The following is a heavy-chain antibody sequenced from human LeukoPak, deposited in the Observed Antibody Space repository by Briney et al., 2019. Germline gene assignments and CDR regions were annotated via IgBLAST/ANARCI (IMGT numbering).Heavy chain of an antibody. CDR3: ARHGGAGYCSGGSCFDV. CDR2: ISSSGSTI. V-gene: IGHV3-11*04. D-gene: IGHD2-15*01. Sequence: GGSLRLSCTASGFTFSDFWMHWVRQVPGKGLVWVSYISSSGSTIYYADSVKGRFTISRDNAKNSLYLQMNSLRAEDTAVYYCARHGGAGYCSGGSCFDVWGKGTTVTISS. J-gene: IGHJ6*04. CDR1: GFTFSDFW.